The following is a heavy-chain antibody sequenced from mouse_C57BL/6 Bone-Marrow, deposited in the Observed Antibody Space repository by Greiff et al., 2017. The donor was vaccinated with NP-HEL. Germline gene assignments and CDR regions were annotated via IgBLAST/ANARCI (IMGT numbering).Heavy chain of an antibody. V-gene: IGHV1-54*01. J-gene: IGHJ4*01. CDR2: INPGSGGT. CDR3: ARRLIYYYGSSYEGVDYYAMDY. CDR1: GYAFTNYL. Sequence: QVQLKQSGAELVRPGTSVKVSCKASGYAFTNYLIEWVKQRPGQGLEWIGVINPGSGGTNYNEKFKGKATLTADKSSSTAYMQLSSLTSEDSAVYFCARRLIYYYGSSYEGVDYYAMDYWGQGTSVTVSS. D-gene: IGHD1-1*01.